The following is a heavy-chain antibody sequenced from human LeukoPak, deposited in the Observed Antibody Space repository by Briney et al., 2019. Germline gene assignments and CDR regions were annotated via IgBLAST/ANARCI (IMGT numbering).Heavy chain of an antibody. CDR2: IYYSGST. CDR1: GGSISSSSYY. CDR3: ARDRPGSDTAMVYFDY. V-gene: IGHV4-39*07. Sequence: SETLSLTCTVSGGSISSSSYYWGWIRQPPGKGLEWIGSIYYSGSTYYNPSLKSRVTISVDTSKNQFSLKLSSVTAADTAVYYCARDRPGSDTAMVYFDYWGQGTLVTVSS. D-gene: IGHD5-18*01. J-gene: IGHJ4*02.